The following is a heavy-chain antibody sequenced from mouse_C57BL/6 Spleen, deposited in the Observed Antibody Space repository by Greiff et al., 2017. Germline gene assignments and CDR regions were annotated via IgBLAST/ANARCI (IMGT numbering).Heavy chain of an antibody. D-gene: IGHD1-1*01. CDR1: GFTFTNYW. CDR2: IYPGGGYT. CDR3: ARRYGSLAY. Sequence: QVLLKESGAELVRPGTSVKMSCKASGFTFTNYWIGWARQRPGHGLEWIGDIYPGGGYTNYPEKVKGKTTLTADKTSSTAYMRFSRLAYEASDIYYSARRYGSLAYWGQGTTLTVSS. V-gene: IGHV1-63*01. J-gene: IGHJ2*01.